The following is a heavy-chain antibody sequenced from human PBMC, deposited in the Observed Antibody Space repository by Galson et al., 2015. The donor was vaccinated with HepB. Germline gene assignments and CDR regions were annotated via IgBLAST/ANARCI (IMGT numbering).Heavy chain of an antibody. Sequence: SLRLSCAASGFTFSNYGMHWVRQAPGKGLEWVAIISYDGTNKYYADSVKGRFTISRDNSKNTLYLQMNSLRAEDTAVYYCAKEISRYYYDNSGFDSWGQGTLVTVSS. J-gene: IGHJ4*02. CDR1: GFTFSNYG. D-gene: IGHD3-22*01. CDR2: ISYDGTNK. V-gene: IGHV3-30*18. CDR3: AKEISRYYYDNSGFDS.